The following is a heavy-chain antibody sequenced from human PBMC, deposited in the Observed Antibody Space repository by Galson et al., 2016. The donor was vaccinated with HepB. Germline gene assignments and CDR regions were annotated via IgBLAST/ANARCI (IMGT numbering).Heavy chain of an antibody. D-gene: IGHD6-13*01. CDR2: IYYTGNT. J-gene: IGHJ3*02. V-gene: IGHV4-39*01. CDR1: GGSISNRSYF. Sequence: SETLSLTCNVSGGSISNRSYFWAWIRQPPGKGLEWVATIYYTGNTFYNPSLKSRVSIFVDTSKNQFSLHLASVTAADTALYYCARHRSSSWYTPFFDIWGQGTMVTVS. CDR3: ARHRSSSWYTPFFDI.